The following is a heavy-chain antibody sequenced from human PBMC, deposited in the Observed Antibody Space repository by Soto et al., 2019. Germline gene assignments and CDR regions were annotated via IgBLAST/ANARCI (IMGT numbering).Heavy chain of an antibody. J-gene: IGHJ5*02. Sequence: QVLLVQSGAEVKNSGASVKISCKASGYIFTTHRIHWVRQAPGQRLEWLGRINPGNSNSNYSQEVQDRLIIGADTSLRSVAMELSSLKPEDTAPYYWARAAKRVFYDDSGESGRSHAFDPWGQGTPVTVSS. CDR1: GYIFTTHR. CDR3: ARAAKRVFYDDSGESGRSHAFDP. CDR2: INPGNSNS. D-gene: IGHD3-22*01. V-gene: IGHV1-3*01.